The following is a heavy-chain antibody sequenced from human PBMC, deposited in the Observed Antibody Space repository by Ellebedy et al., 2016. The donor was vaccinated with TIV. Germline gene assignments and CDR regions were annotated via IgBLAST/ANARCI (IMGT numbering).Heavy chain of an antibody. CDR2: INHSGST. D-gene: IGHD6-13*01. CDR1: GGSFSGYY. Sequence: SETLSLTXAVYGGSFSGYYWSWIRQPPGKGLEWIGEINHSGSTNYNPSLKSRVTISVDTSKNQFSLKLGSVTAADTAVYYCARRPSIAAAGRDYWGQGTLVTVSS. J-gene: IGHJ4*02. V-gene: IGHV4-34*01. CDR3: ARRPSIAAAGRDY.